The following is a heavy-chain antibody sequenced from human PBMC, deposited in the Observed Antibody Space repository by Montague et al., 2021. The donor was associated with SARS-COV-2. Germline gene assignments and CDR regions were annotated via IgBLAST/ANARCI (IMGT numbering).Heavy chain of an antibody. Sequence: SETLSLTCAVYGGSFSDYKWTWMRQSPGKGLEWLGQISHSGSANYNPSLKSRVTISVETDKNQFSLQLTSVNVADTAVDYCTRGAPGYWGQGTLVTVSS. CDR1: GGSFSDYK. CDR3: TRGAPGY. V-gene: IGHV4-34*01. J-gene: IGHJ4*02. CDR2: ISHSGSA.